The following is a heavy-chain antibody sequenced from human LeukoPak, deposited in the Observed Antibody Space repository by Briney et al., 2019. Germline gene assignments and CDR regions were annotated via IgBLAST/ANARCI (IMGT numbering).Heavy chain of an antibody. V-gene: IGHV3-74*01. CDR3: ARVAAAGTPWEYYGY. Sequence: GGSLRLSCAASGFTFSSYWMHWVRQAPGKGLVWVSRINSDGSSTSYADSVKGRFTISRDNAKNTLYLQMNSLRAGDTAVYYCARVAAAGTPWEYYGYWGQGTLVIASS. J-gene: IGHJ4*02. CDR2: INSDGSST. D-gene: IGHD6-13*01. CDR1: GFTFSSYW.